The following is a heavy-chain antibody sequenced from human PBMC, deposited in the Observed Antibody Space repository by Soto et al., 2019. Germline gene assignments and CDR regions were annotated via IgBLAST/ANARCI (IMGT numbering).Heavy chain of an antibody. CDR3: ARAYGGYADY. V-gene: IGHV4-59*01. J-gene: IGHJ4*02. Sequence: PSETLSLTCTVSGGSISSYYWSWIRQPPGKGLEWIGYIYYGGSTNYNPSLKSRVTISVDTSKSQFSLKLSSVTAADTAVYYCARAYGGYADYWGQGALVTVS. CDR1: GGSISSYY. D-gene: IGHD5-12*01. CDR2: IYYGGST.